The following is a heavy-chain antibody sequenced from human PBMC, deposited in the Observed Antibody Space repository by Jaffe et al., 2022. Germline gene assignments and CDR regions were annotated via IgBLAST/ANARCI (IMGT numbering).Heavy chain of an antibody. J-gene: IGHJ4*02. V-gene: IGHV5-51*03. CDR3: ARSVTYYDYIWGSALFGNY. D-gene: IGHD3-16*01. CDR2: IYPGDSDT. Sequence: EVQLVQSGAEVKKPGESLKISCKGSGYSFTSYWIGWVRQMPGKGLEWMGIIYPGDSDTRYSPSFQGQVTISADKSISTAYLQWSSLKASDTAMYYCARSVTYYDYIWGSALFGNYWGQGTLVTVSS. CDR1: GYSFTSYW.